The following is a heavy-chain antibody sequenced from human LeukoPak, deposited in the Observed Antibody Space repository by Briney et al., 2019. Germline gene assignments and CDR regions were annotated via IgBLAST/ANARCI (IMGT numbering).Heavy chain of an antibody. CDR3: AKWGDAFDL. D-gene: IGHD2-8*01. Sequence: PSETLSLTCSVSGGSITYYYCNWIRQAPGKGLEWIGYIYTSGSTNYNPFLKSRVTMSVDTSNNQVSLKLSSVTAADTAVYYCAKWGDAFDLWGQGTMVTVSS. CDR1: GGSITYYY. J-gene: IGHJ3*01. CDR2: IYTSGST. V-gene: IGHV4-4*09.